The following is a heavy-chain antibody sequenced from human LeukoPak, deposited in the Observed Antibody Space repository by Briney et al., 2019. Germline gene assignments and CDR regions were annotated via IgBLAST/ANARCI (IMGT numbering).Heavy chain of an antibody. CDR3: ARDSGGLRYFDWLSWFDP. CDR1: GYTFTSYG. CDR2: ISAYNGNT. V-gene: IGHV1-18*01. J-gene: IGHJ5*02. D-gene: IGHD3-9*01. Sequence: ASVKVSCKASGYTFTSYGISWVRQAPGQGLEWMGWISAYNGNTNYAQKLQGRVTMTTDTSTSTAYMELRSLRSDDTAVYYCARDSGGLRYFDWLSWFDPWGQGTLVTVSS.